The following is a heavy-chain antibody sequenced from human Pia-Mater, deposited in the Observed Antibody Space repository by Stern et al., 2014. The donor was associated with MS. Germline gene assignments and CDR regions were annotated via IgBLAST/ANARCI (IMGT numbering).Heavy chain of an antibody. CDR1: GGTFSTEA. D-gene: IGHD4-11*01. CDR3: ARDLSGTITIFYYYGMDV. J-gene: IGHJ6*02. CDR2: IIPNFATT. V-gene: IGHV1-69*01. Sequence: QVQLVQSGAEVKKPGSSVKVSCKASGGTFSTEAISWVRRAPGQGLEWMGGIIPNFATTKYAQKFQGRVTLTADESTSTAYLELSSLRSDDTAVYYCARDLSGTITIFYYYGMDVWGQGTTVTVSS.